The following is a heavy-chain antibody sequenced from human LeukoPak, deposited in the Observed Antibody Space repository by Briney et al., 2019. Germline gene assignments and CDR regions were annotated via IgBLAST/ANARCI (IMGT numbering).Heavy chain of an antibody. V-gene: IGHV4-4*07. Sequence: SETLSLTCTVSGGSINSYYCSWIRQPAGKGLEWIGRIYTSGSTNYNPSLKSRVTMSVDTSKNQFSLKLSSVTAADTAVYYCARIGGRGASGSYAYFDYWGQGTLVTVSS. CDR3: ARIGGRGASGSYAYFDY. CDR1: GGSINSYY. CDR2: IYTSGST. J-gene: IGHJ4*02. D-gene: IGHD3-10*01.